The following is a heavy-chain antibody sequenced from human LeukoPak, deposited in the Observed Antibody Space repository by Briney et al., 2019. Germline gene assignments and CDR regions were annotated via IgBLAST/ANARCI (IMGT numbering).Heavy chain of an antibody. CDR1: GFTHNSYW. J-gene: IGHJ4*02. V-gene: IGHV3-7*01. CDR2: IKQDGSEQ. D-gene: IGHD4-17*01. CDR3: ARELRINDY. Sequence: GGPLSLPYSASGFTHNSYWMSWLGQAPGKGLEWVANIKQDGSEQHHVHSVKGRFTITRDNAKNSLYLQMNIRSAEDPAVYYCARELRINDYRGQGTLVTVSS.